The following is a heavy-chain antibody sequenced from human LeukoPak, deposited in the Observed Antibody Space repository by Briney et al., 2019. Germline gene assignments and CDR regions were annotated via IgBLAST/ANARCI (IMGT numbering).Heavy chain of an antibody. Sequence: GGSLRLSCAASGFTFSSYSMNWVRQAPGKGLEWVSYISSSSSTIYYADSVKGRFTISRDNAKNSLYLQMNSLRAEDTAVYYCARDFQRVGYYYYYMDVWGKGTTVAVSS. D-gene: IGHD1-26*01. V-gene: IGHV3-48*04. CDR2: ISSSSSTI. CDR3: ARDFQRVGYYYYYMDV. CDR1: GFTFSSYS. J-gene: IGHJ6*03.